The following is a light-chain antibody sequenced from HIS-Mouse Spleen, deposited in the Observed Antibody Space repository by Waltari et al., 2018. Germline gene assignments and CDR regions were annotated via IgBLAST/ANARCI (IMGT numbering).Light chain of an antibody. CDR1: QGISSY. CDR2: AAS. Sequence: DSQLTQSPSFRSASVGDRLTFTFRASQGISSYLAWYQQKPGKAPKLLIYAASTLQSGVPSRFSGNGSGTEFTLTISSLQHEDFATYYCQQLNSYPPTFGQGTKVEIK. V-gene: IGKV1-9*01. CDR3: QQLNSYPPT. J-gene: IGKJ1*01.